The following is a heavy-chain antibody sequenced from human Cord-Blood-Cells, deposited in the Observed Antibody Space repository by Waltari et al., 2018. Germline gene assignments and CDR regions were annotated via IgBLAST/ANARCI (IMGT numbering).Heavy chain of an antibody. CDR2: IYSGGST. Sequence: VPLVESGGGWIQPGGSLRLSWAASGFTLGSSYMSWDPQAPGKGLEWVSVIYSGGSTYYADSVKGRFTISRDNSKNTLYLQMNSLRAEDTAVYYCARDTGAYGDYFDYWGQGTLVTVSS. V-gene: IGHV3-53*01. J-gene: IGHJ4*02. D-gene: IGHD4-17*01. CDR3: ARDTGAYGDYFDY. CDR1: GFTLGSSY.